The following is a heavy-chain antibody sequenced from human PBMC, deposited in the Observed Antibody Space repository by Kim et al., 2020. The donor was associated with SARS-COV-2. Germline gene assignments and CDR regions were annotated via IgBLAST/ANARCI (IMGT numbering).Heavy chain of an antibody. V-gene: IGHV3-30*18. Sequence: GGSLRLSCAASGFTFSSFGMHWVRQAPGKGLEWVAVISFDEYNKEYADSVKGRFTISRDNSKNTMYLQMNSLRPEDTAVYYCAKDWAWGYNGSDFIFDH. CDR1: GFTFSSFG. J-gene: IGHJ4*01. D-gene: IGHD5-12*01. CDR2: ISFDEYNK. CDR3: AKDWAWGYNGSDFIFDH.